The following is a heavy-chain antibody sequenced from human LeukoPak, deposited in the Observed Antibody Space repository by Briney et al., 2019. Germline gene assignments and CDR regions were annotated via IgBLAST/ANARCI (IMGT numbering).Heavy chain of an antibody. D-gene: IGHD3-10*01. Sequence: SETLSLTCAVYGGSFSGYYWSWIRQPPGKGLEWIGEINHSGSTNYNPSLKRPVIISVDTSNNQFSLKLSSVTAADTAIYYCARGVVRGKNWFDPWGQGTLVTVSS. CDR2: INHSGST. CDR1: GGSFSGYY. J-gene: IGHJ5*02. V-gene: IGHV4-34*01. CDR3: ARGVVRGKNWFDP.